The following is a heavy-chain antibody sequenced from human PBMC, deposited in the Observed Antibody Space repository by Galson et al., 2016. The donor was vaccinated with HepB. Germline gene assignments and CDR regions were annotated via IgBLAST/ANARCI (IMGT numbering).Heavy chain of an antibody. D-gene: IGHD2-2*02. CDR2: IYWDDDK. Sequence: PALVKPTQTLTLTCTFSGFSVSTSGVGVGWIRQPPGKALEWLALIYWDDDKRYSPSLKSRLSITKDTSKNQVVLTMTDMDPVDTATYYCAHKGCSATSCYTPFDTGGQGTLGTVSA. V-gene: IGHV2-5*02. CDR1: GFSVSTSGVG. CDR3: AHKGCSATSCYTPFDT. J-gene: IGHJ4*02.